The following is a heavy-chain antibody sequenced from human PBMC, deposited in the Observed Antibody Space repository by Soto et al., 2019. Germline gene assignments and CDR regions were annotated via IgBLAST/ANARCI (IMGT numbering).Heavy chain of an antibody. D-gene: IGHD3-22*01. Sequence: SETLSLTCTVSGGSISSYYWSWIRQPPGKGLEWIAYIYYTGSTNYNPSIKSRVNLSADTSKNQFSLKLSSVTAADTAMYYCAGSGYYHNSGMDVWGQGTTVTVSS. CDR2: IYYTGST. CDR3: AGSGYYHNSGMDV. J-gene: IGHJ6*02. V-gene: IGHV4-59*01. CDR1: GGSISSYY.